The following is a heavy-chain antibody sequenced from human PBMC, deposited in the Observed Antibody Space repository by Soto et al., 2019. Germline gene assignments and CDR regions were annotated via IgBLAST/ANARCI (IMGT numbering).Heavy chain of an antibody. CDR1: GGSISSGGYY. D-gene: IGHD2-21*02. CDR2: IYYSGST. CDR3: ARDRYCGGDCYPPNYYYYGMDV. V-gene: IGHV4-31*03. Sequence: TSETLSLTCTVSGGSISSGGYYWSWIRQHPGKGLEWIGYIYYSGSTYYNPSLKSRVTISVDTSKNQFSLKLSSVTAADTAVYYCARDRYCGGDCYPPNYYYYGMDVWGQGTTVT. J-gene: IGHJ6*02.